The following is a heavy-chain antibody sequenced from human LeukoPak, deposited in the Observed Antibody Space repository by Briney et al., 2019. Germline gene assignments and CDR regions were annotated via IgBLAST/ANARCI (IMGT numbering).Heavy chain of an antibody. J-gene: IGHJ4*02. Sequence: KPSETLSLTCTVSGGSISSSSYYWGWIRQPPGKGLERIGSIYYSGSTYYNPSLKSRVTISVDTSKNQFSLKLSSVTAADTAVYYCASHRGYSYGYNYWGQGTLVTVSS. V-gene: IGHV4-39*01. CDR3: ASHRGYSYGYNY. D-gene: IGHD5-18*01. CDR1: GGSISSSSYY. CDR2: IYYSGST.